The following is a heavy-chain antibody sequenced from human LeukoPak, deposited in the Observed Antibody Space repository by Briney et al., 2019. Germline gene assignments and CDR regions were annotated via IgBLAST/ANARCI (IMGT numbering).Heavy chain of an antibody. D-gene: IGHD2-2*01. V-gene: IGHV3-48*03. CDR3: ARGDPYADL. CDR1: GFSFSTYE. J-gene: IGHJ5*02. Sequence: GRSLRLSCAASGFSFSTYEVNWVRQAPGKGLEWVSDITISGNTRNYADSVKGRFTISRDNARNSLYLQMNSLRVEDTAVYYCARGDPYADLWGQGTLVTVAS. CDR2: ITISGNTR.